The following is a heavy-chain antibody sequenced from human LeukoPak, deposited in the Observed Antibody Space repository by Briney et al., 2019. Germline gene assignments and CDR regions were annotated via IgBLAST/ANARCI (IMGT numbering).Heavy chain of an antibody. D-gene: IGHD3-22*01. CDR2: SRNKANSYTT. J-gene: IGHJ4*02. CDR1: GFTFSDHY. V-gene: IGHV3-72*01. CDR3: ARDGYDSSGYVYHDY. Sequence: QPGGSLRLSCAVSGFTFSDHYMDWVRQAPGKGLEWVGRSRNKANSYTTEYAASVKGRFTISRDNSKNSLYLQINSLKTEDTAVYYCARDGYDSSGYVYHDYWGQGTLVTVSS.